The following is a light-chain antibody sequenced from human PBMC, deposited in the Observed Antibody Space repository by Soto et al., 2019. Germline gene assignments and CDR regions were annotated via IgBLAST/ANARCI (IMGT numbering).Light chain of an antibody. J-gene: IGLJ1*01. CDR3: SSYTSSTTYV. V-gene: IGLV2-14*01. Sequence: QSALTQPASVSGSPGQSITISCTGTSSDVGAYYYVSWYQKHPGKAPKLMIYEVSNRPSGVSDRFSGSKSGNTASLTISGLQAEDEADYYCSSYTSSTTYVFGTGTKLTVL. CDR1: SSDVGAYYY. CDR2: EVS.